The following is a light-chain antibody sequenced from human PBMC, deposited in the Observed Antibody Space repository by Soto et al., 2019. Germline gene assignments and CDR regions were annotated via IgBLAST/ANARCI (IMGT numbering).Light chain of an antibody. CDR1: QDISIY. V-gene: IGKV1-16*02. J-gene: IGKJ4*01. CDR3: QQYNHHPLT. CDR2: GAS. Sequence: DVQMTQSPSSLSASVGDTVTITCRASQDISIYLAWFQQKPGKAPKSLIYGASTLHSGVQSKFSGITSGTDFTLNISSLQPEDSATYYCQQYNHHPLTFGGGTKVEIK.